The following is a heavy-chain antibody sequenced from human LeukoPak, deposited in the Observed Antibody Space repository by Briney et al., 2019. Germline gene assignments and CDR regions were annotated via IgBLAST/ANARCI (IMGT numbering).Heavy chain of an antibody. CDR2: HNAGSRHI. Sequence: GSLRLSCTPSGFTVGGYTMNWVRQAPGKGLEWGSVHNAGSRHIYYADSVRGRFTISRDDAKNSLYLQMNSLRAEDTAIYYCARDGYQVPTTFGTFDPWGQGTLVTVSS. V-gene: IGHV3-21*01. D-gene: IGHD3-3*01. CDR1: GFTVGGYT. J-gene: IGHJ5*02. CDR3: ARDGYQVPTTFGTFDP.